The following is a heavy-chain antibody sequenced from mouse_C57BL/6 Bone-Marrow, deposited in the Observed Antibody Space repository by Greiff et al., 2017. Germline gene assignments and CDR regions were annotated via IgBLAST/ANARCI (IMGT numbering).Heavy chain of an antibody. J-gene: IGHJ1*03. Sequence: VQLQQPGAELVKPGASVKLSCKASGYTFTSYWMHWVKQRPGQGLEWIGMIHPNSGSTNYNEKFKSKATLTVDKSSSTAYMQLSSLTSEDSAVYFCARSRYYGSSWYFDVWGTATTVTVSS. CDR3: ARSRYYGSSWYFDV. D-gene: IGHD1-1*01. CDR2: IHPNSGST. V-gene: IGHV1-64*01. CDR1: GYTFTSYW.